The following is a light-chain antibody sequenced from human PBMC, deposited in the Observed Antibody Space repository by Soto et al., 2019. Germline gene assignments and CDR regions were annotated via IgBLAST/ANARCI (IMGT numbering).Light chain of an antibody. Sequence: DIQMTQSPSSLSASVGDRVTITCRASQTISSWLAWYQQKPGKAPKLLIYKASTLKSGVPSRFSGSGSGTDFTLTISRLEPEDFAVYYCQHSGDFRWTFGQGTKVDIK. CDR2: KAS. J-gene: IGKJ1*01. CDR3: QHSGDFRWT. CDR1: QTISSW. V-gene: IGKV1-5*03.